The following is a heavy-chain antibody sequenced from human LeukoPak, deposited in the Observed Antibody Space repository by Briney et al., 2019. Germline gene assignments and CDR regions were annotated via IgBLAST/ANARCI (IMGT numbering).Heavy chain of an antibody. D-gene: IGHD3-3*01. J-gene: IGHJ4*02. V-gene: IGHV1-18*01. CDR2: ISAYNGNT. CDR1: GYTFTSYG. CDR3: ARATYYDFWSGYYGSHYFDY. Sequence: ASVKVSCEASGYTFTSYGISWVRPAPGQGLEWMGWISAYNGNTNYAQKLQGRVTMTTDTSTSTAYMELSSLRSEDTAVYYCARATYYDFWSGYYGSHYFDYWGQGTLVTVSS.